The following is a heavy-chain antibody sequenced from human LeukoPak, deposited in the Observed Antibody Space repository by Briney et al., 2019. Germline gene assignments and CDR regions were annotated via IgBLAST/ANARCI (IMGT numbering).Heavy chain of an antibody. J-gene: IGHJ4*02. V-gene: IGHV3-7*01. CDR1: GFTFSSYW. D-gene: IGHD3-3*01. CDR3: ARYSSVGYYDFWSGYSDALFDY. CDR2: IKQDGSEK. Sequence: GGSLRLSCAASGFTFSSYWMSWVRQAPGKGLEWVANIKQDGSEKYYVDSVKGRFTISRDNAKNSLYLQMNSLRAEDTAVYYCARYSSVGYYDFWSGYSDALFDYWGQGTLVTVSS.